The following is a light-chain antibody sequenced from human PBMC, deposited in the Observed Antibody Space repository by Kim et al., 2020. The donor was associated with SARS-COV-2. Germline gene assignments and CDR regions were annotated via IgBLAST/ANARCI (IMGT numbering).Light chain of an antibody. J-gene: IGKJ1*01. CDR2: WAS. CDR1: QSVLYSSNNKNY. Sequence: DIVMTQSPDSLAVSLGERATINCKSSQSVLYSSNNKNYLAWYQQKPGQPPKLLIYWASTRESGVPDRFSGSGSGTDFTLTISSLQAEDVAVYYCQQYSSTPWTFGQGTKLEIK. V-gene: IGKV4-1*01. CDR3: QQYSSTPWT.